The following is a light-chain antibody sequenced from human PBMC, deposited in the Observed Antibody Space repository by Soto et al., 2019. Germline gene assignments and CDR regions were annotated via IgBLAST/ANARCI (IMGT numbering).Light chain of an antibody. CDR3: KSYTNSDTYV. V-gene: IGLV2-14*03. CDR2: DVT. J-gene: IGLJ1*01. CDR1: SGDIGSYNF. Sequence: QSALTQPASVSGSPGQSITISCTGTSGDIGSYNFVSWYQQHPGKAPKLIISDVTSRPSRVSSRFSGSKSDNTASLTISGLQSEDEADYYCKSYTNSDTYVFGTGTKVTVL.